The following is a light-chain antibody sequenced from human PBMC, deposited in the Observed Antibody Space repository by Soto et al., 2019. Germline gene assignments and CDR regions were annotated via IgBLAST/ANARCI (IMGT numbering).Light chain of an antibody. V-gene: IGKV1-12*01. Sequence: DIQMTQSPSSVSASVGDRVTITFRASQDISSWLAWYQQKPGKAPDLLIYAASSLQSGVPSRFYGSGSGTDFTLTISSLQPEDFATYYCQQGDSFPITFGQGTRLEIK. J-gene: IGKJ5*01. CDR2: AAS. CDR3: QQGDSFPIT. CDR1: QDISSW.